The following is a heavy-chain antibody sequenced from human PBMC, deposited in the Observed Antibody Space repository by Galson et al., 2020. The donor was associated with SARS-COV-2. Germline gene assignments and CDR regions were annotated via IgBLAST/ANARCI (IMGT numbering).Heavy chain of an antibody. J-gene: IGHJ5*02. V-gene: IGHV1-69*10. D-gene: IGHD1-1*01. CDR3: ARAEGTERPHWFDP. CDR1: GGTFSSYA. Sequence: SVKVSCKASGGTFSSYAISWVRQAPGQGLEWMGGIIPILGIANYAQKFQGRVTITADKSTSTAYMELSSLRSEDTAVYYCARAEGTERPHWFDPWGQGTLVTVSS. CDR2: IIPILGIA.